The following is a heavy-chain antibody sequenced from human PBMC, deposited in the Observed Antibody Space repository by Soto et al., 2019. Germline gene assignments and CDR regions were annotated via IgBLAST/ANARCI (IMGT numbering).Heavy chain of an antibody. CDR3: ARVAVAARPRWYNWFDP. CDR1: GYTFTDYD. Sequence: QEQLVQSGAEVKKPGASVKVSCMTSGYTFTDYDINWVRQATGQGLEWIGWMNPNSGETGYAQKFQGRVTMTRSLSLSTAYWELSSLTSDDTAIYFCARVAVAARPRWYNWFDPWGQGTLVTVSS. V-gene: IGHV1-8*01. D-gene: IGHD2-15*01. J-gene: IGHJ5*02. CDR2: MNPNSGET.